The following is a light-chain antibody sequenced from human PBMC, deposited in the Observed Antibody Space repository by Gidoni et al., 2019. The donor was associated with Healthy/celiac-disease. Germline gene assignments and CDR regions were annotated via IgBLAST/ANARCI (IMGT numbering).Light chain of an antibody. J-gene: IGKJ4*01. CDR2: DAS. CDR3: QQYYNLPLT. V-gene: IGKV1-33*01. CDR1: QDISNY. Sequence: DIQMPHSPSSLSASVGDRVTITCQPSQDISNYLNWYQQKPGKAPKLLIYDASNLEIGVPSRFSGSGSGTDFTFTISSLQPEDIATYYCQQYYNLPLTFGGGTKVEIK.